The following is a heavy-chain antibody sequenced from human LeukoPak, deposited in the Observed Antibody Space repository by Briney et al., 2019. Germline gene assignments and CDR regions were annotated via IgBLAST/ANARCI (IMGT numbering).Heavy chain of an antibody. CDR2: INAGNGNT. V-gene: IGHV1-3*01. D-gene: IGHD6-13*01. Sequence: ASVKVSCKASGYTFTSYAMHWVRQAPGQRLEWMGWINAGNGNTKYSQKFQGRVTITRDTSASTAYMELSSLRSEDTAVYYCARDALPGIAAAGTWGGYYYYGMDVWGQGTTVTVSS. J-gene: IGHJ6*02. CDR3: ARDALPGIAAAGTWGGYYYYGMDV. CDR1: GYTFTSYA.